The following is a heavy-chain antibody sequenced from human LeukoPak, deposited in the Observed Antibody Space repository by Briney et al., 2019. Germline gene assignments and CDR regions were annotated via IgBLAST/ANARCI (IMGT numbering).Heavy chain of an antibody. CDR3: ARVSCSGGSRYSDFDY. Sequence: SETLSFTCAVYGGPFSGHYWSWIRQPPGKGLEWIGEIYQSGNTNYNPSLKSRVTISVDTSKNQFSLRLSSVTAADTAVYYCARVSCSGGSRYSDFDYWGQGTLVTVSS. D-gene: IGHD2-15*01. J-gene: IGHJ4*02. CDR1: GGPFSGHY. V-gene: IGHV4-34*01. CDR2: IYQSGNT.